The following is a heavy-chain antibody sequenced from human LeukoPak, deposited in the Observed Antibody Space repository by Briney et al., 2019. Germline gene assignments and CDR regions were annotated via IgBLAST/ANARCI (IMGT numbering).Heavy chain of an antibody. CDR2: INTNTGNP. J-gene: IGHJ4*02. V-gene: IGHV7-4-1*02. D-gene: IGHD3-10*01. CDR3: GSGSTSGGFDY. Sequence: ASVKVSCKASGYTFTSYAMNWVRQAPGQGLEWMGWINTNTGNPTYAQGFTGRFVFSLDTSVSTAYLQISSLKAEDTAVYYCGSGSTSGGFDYWGQGTLVTVSS. CDR1: GYTFTSYA.